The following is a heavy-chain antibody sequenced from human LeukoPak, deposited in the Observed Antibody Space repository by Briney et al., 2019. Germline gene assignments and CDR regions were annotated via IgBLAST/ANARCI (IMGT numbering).Heavy chain of an antibody. Sequence: GGSLRLSCAASGFNFSSYCMHWVRQAPGKGLVWVSRIKSDGSSPTYADSVKGRFTISRDNAKNTLYLQMNSLRAEDTAVYYCAKEFGGDSSGWYSDYWGQGSLVTVSS. V-gene: IGHV3-74*01. CDR3: AKEFGGDSSGWYSDY. CDR2: IKSDGSSP. D-gene: IGHD6-19*01. J-gene: IGHJ4*02. CDR1: GFNFSSYC.